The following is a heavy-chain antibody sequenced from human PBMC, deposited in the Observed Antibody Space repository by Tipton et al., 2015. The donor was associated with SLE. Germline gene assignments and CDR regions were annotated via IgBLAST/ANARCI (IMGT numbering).Heavy chain of an antibody. Sequence: SLRLSCAASGFTFSDYYMSWIRQAPGKGLEWVSYISSSSRTKYYADSVKGRFTISRDNAKNSLYLQMNSVRAEDTAVYYCAREARATVIPGAFDIWGQGTMVTVSS. CDR3: AREARATVIPGAFDI. CDR1: GFTFSDYY. V-gene: IGHV3-11*04. D-gene: IGHD4-17*01. J-gene: IGHJ3*02. CDR2: ISSSSRTK.